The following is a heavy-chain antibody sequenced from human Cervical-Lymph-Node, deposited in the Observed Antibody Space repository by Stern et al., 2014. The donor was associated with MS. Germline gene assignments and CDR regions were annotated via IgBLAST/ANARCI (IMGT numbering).Heavy chain of an antibody. CDR2: LYYSGST. D-gene: IGHD6-13*01. CDR1: GASISAYS. J-gene: IGHJ1*01. CDR3: VSFCSYISSCLDSQL. Sequence: QVQLEESGPGLVKPSETLSLTCTVSGASISAYSLHWIRQPPGKAPEWVGYLYYSGSTYYNPSLESRVALAAETTSNQFSLNLSSVTAADTAVYYCVSFCSYISSCLDSQLWGQGALVTVSS. V-gene: IGHV4-59*01.